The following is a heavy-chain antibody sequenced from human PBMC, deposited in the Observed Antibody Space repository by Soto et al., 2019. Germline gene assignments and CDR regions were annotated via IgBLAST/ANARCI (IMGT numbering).Heavy chain of an antibody. V-gene: IGHV4-4*07. J-gene: IGHJ4*02. CDR2: MYNSERT. Sequence: SETLSLTCTVSGGSISGYYWSWIRPPAAKCPEWIGRMYNSERTNYNASLKSRVTLSMDEAKPQFSLKRTSVTASDTDVYFCAREPLAQSYFDFWGGEGVVT. CDR1: GGSISGYY. CDR3: AREPLAQSYFDF.